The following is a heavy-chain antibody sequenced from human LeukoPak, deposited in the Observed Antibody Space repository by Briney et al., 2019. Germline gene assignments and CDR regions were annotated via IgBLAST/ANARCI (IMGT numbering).Heavy chain of an antibody. V-gene: IGHV3-23*01. CDR1: GFTFSSYA. Sequence: GGSLRLSCAASGFTFSSYAMSWVRQAPGKGLEWVSAISGSGGSTYYADSVKGRFTISRDNSKNTLYLQMNSLRAEDTAVYYCAKDRDYYDSSGYYYYTGLFDYWGQGTLVTVSS. D-gene: IGHD3-22*01. CDR2: ISGSGGST. J-gene: IGHJ4*02. CDR3: AKDRDYYDSSGYYYYTGLFDY.